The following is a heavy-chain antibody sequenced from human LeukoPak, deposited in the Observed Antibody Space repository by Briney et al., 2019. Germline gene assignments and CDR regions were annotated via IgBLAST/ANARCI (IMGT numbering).Heavy chain of an antibody. J-gene: IGHJ4*02. CDR3: ARERRIVGGGTTSDY. CDR2: IFISEST. CDR1: GGSITSYY. Sequence: SETLSLTCTVSGGSITSYYWSWVRQPAGKGLEWIGRIFISESTNYNPSLKSRVTISVDTSKNQFSLKLSSVTAADTAVYYCARERRIVGGGTTSDYWGQGTLVTVSS. D-gene: IGHD2-15*01. V-gene: IGHV4-4*07.